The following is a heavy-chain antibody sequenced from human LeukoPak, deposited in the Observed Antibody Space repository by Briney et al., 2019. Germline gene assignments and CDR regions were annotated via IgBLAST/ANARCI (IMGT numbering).Heavy chain of an antibody. Sequence: ASVKVSCKASGYTFTGYYMHWVRQAPGHGLEWMGWINPNSGGTNYAQTFQGRVTMTRDTSISTAYMELSRLRSDDTAVYYCARVGKDYYYMDVWGKGTTVTVSS. CDR3: ARVGKDYYYMDV. CDR2: INPNSGGT. V-gene: IGHV1-2*02. J-gene: IGHJ6*03. CDR1: GYTFTGYY.